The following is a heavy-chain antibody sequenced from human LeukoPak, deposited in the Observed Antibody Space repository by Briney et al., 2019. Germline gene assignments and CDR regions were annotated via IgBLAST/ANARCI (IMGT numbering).Heavy chain of an antibody. J-gene: IGHJ4*02. CDR1: GFTFSSYS. CDR3: ARGVRIAVAGYIDY. V-gene: IGHV3-21*01. D-gene: IGHD6-19*01. CDR2: ISSSSSYI. Sequence: GGSLRLSCAASGFTFSSYSMNWVRQAPGKGLEWVSSISSSSSYIYYADSVKGRFTISRDNAKSSLYLQMNSLRAEDTAVYYCARGVRIAVAGYIDYWGQGTLVTVSS.